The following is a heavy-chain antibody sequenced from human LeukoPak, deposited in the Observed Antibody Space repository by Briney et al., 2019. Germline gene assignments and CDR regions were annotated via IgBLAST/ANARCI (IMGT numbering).Heavy chain of an antibody. J-gene: IGHJ4*02. CDR2: IKQDGSEK. D-gene: IGHD6-19*01. CDR1: GFTFSNYW. V-gene: IGHV3-7*01. CDR3: AREAGTGEY. Sequence: PGGSLRLSCAASGFTFSNYWMSWVRQAPGKGLEWVANIKQDGSEKYYVDSVKGRSTISRDNAKSSLYLQMNSLRAEDTALYYCAREAGTGEYWGQGTLVTVSS.